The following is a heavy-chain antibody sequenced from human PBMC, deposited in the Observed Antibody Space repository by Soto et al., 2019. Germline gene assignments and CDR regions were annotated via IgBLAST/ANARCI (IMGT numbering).Heavy chain of an antibody. D-gene: IGHD3-22*01. CDR1: GGTFSSYA. Sequence: GASVKVSCKASGGTFSSYAISWVRQAPGQGLEWMGGIIPIFGTANYAQKFQGRVTITADESTSTAYMELSSLRSEDTAVYYCAADMIVVVNSDDYYYGMDVRGQGTTVTVSS. CDR2: IIPIFGTA. V-gene: IGHV1-69*13. CDR3: AADMIVVVNSDDYYYGMDV. J-gene: IGHJ6*02.